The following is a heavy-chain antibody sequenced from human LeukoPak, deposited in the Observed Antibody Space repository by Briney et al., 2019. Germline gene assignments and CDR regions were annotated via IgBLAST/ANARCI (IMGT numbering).Heavy chain of an antibody. Sequence: PSETLSLTCTVSGGSISSYYWSWIRQPPGKGLEWIWYIYYSGSTNYNPSLKSRVTISVDTSKNQFSLKLSSVTAADTAVYYCARQIAAAGTGWFDPWGQGTLVTVSS. J-gene: IGHJ5*02. CDR2: IYYSGST. CDR1: GGSISSYY. V-gene: IGHV4-59*08. CDR3: ARQIAAAGTGWFDP. D-gene: IGHD6-13*01.